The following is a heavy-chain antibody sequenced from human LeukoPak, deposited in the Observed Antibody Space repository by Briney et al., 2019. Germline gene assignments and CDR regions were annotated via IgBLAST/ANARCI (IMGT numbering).Heavy chain of an antibody. V-gene: IGHV1-8*01. CDR1: GYTLTSSV. CDR3: ARGPRIRLYGMDV. D-gene: IGHD2-21*01. Sequence: ASVKVSRKASGYTLTSSVISTGRDATGPGLERMGRLNPNSGNTGNAQKFQGIVTMSRNTSISTAYMELSSLRSEDTAVYYCARGPRIRLYGMDVWGQGTTVTVFS. J-gene: IGHJ6*02. CDR2: LNPNSGNT.